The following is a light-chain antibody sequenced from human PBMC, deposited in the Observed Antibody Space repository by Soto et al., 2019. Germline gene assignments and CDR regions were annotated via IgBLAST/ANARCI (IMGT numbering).Light chain of an antibody. CDR3: HQYGTSPYT. CDR1: QSVSTNY. CDR2: DAT. V-gene: IGKV3-20*01. Sequence: EIVLTQSPGTLSLSPGERATLSCRASQSVSTNYLAWYQQKPGLSPRLLIYDATSRATGIPDRFSGSGSGTDFILTISRLEPEDFAVYFCHQYGTSPYTFAQGTKVDIK. J-gene: IGKJ2*01.